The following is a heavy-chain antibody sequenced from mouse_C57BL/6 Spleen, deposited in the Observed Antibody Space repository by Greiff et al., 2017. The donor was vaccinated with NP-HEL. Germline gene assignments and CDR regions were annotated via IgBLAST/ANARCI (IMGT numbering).Heavy chain of an antibody. CDR2: INPNNGGT. D-gene: IGHD2-4*01. V-gene: IGHV1-18*01. CDR1: GYTFTDYN. CDR3: AIRDYYDYDPWFAY. J-gene: IGHJ3*01. Sequence: VQLKQSGPELVKPGASVKIPCKASGYTFTDYNIDWVKQSHGKSLEWIGDINPNNGGTIYNQKFKGKATLTVDKSSSTAYMELRSLTSEDTAVYYCAIRDYYDYDPWFAYWGQGTLVTVSA.